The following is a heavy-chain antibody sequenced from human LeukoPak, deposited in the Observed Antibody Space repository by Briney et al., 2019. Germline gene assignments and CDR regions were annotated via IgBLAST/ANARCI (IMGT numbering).Heavy chain of an antibody. D-gene: IGHD3-3*01. CDR3: ARGPGDFWSGYYYAFDI. V-gene: IGHV4-34*01. CDR1: GGSFSGYY. J-gene: IGHJ3*02. Sequence: SETLSLTCAVYGGSFSGYYWSWIRQPPGKGLEWIGEINHSRSTNYNPSLKSRVTISVDTSKNQFSLKLSSVTAADTAVYYCARGPGDFWSGYYYAFDIWGQGTMVTVSS. CDR2: INHSRST.